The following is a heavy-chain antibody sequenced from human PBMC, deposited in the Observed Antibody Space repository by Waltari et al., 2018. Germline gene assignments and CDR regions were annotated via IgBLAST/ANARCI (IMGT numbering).Heavy chain of an antibody. CDR3: AREGQGGIAAAATVSDY. D-gene: IGHD6-13*01. Sequence: QLQLQESGPGLVKPSETLSLTCTVSGGSIRSSSYYWGWIRQPPGKGLEWIGSIYYSGSTYYNPSLKSRVTISVDTSKNQFSLKLSSVTAADTAVYYCAREGQGGIAAAATVSDYWGQGTLVTVSS. CDR2: IYYSGST. V-gene: IGHV4-39*07. J-gene: IGHJ4*02. CDR1: GGSIRSSSYY.